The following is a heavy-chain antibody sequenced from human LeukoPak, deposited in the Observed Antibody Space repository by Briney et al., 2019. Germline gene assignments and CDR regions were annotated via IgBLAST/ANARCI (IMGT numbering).Heavy chain of an antibody. D-gene: IGHD3-22*01. CDR3: ARDSPPLYYYDSSGYYPDY. CDR1: GYTFTGYY. J-gene: IGHJ4*02. V-gene: IGHV1-2*02. CDR2: MNPNSGNT. Sequence: ASVKVSCKASGYTFTGYYMHWVRQATGQGLEWMGWMNPNSGNTGYAQKFQGRVTMTRDTSISTAYMELSRLRSDDTAVYYCARDSPPLYYYDSSGYYPDYWGQGTLVAVSS.